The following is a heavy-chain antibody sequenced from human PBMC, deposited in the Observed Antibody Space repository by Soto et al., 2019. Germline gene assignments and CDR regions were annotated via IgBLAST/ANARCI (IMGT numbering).Heavy chain of an antibody. D-gene: IGHD3-22*01. V-gene: IGHV3-30-3*01. J-gene: IGHJ4*02. CDR2: ISYDGSNK. CDR1: GFTFSSYA. Sequence: GGSLRLSCAASGFTFSSYAMHWVRQAPGKGLEWVAVISYDGSNKYYADSAKGRFTISRDNSKNTLYLQMNSLRAEDTAVYYCARDSRGSMIVVVIEYFCDYWGQGTLVTVSS. CDR3: ARDSRGSMIVVVIEYFCDY.